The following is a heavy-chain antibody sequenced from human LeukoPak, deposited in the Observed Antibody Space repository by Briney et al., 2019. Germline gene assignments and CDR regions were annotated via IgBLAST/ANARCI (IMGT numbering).Heavy chain of an antibody. CDR3: AKHLYGFSAFDY. D-gene: IGHD4-17*01. CDR1: GFTFSSYA. J-gene: IGHJ4*02. V-gene: IGHV3-23*01. CDR2: ISGSGGSS. Sequence: PGGSLRLSCAASGFTFSSYAMSWVRQAPGKGLEWVSAISGSGGSSYYADSVKGRFTISRDNSKNTLYLQMNSLGAEDTAVYYCAKHLYGFSAFDYWSQGTLVTVSS.